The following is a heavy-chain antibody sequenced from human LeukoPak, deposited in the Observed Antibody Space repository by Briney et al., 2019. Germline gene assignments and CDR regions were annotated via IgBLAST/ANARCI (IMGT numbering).Heavy chain of an antibody. V-gene: IGHV3-21*01. CDR3: ARDDYDSLSYYFDY. CDR2: ISSSSGYI. D-gene: IGHD4/OR15-4a*01. CDR1: RFIFSSYS. Sequence: GGSLRLSCAASRFIFSSYSMNWVRQAPGKGLEWVSYISSSSGYIYYADSVKGRFTISRDNAKNTLNLQMNSLRAEDTAVYYCARDDYDSLSYYFDYWGQGTLVTVSS. J-gene: IGHJ4*02.